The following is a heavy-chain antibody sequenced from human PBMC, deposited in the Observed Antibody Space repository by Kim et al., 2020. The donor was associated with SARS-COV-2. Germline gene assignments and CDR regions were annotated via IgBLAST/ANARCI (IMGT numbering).Heavy chain of an antibody. CDR2: INHSGST. Sequence: SETLSLTCAVYGRSFSGYYWSWIRQPPGKGLEWIGEINHSGSTNYNPSLKSRVTISVDTSKNQFSLKLSSVTAADTAVYYCARSLKDHYYDSSGPILGDAFDIWGQGTMVTVSS. CDR3: ARSLKDHYYDSSGPILGDAFDI. V-gene: IGHV4-34*01. D-gene: IGHD3-22*01. J-gene: IGHJ3*02. CDR1: GRSFSGYY.